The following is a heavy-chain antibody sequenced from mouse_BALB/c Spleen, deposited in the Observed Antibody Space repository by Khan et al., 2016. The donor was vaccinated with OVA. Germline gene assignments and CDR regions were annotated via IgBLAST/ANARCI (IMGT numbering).Heavy chain of an antibody. D-gene: IGHD2-3*01. Sequence: QVQLKQSGAELVRPGASVKLSCKASGYSFTSYWMNWVKQRPGQGLEWIGMIHPSDNETRLNQKFKDKATLTVDKSSSTAYMQLSSPTSEDSAVXYGARSHYDVYPYYFDYWGQGTTLTVSS. CDR2: IHPSDNET. J-gene: IGHJ2*01. CDR1: GYSFTSYW. CDR3: ARSHYDVYPYYFDY. V-gene: IGHV1-74*01.